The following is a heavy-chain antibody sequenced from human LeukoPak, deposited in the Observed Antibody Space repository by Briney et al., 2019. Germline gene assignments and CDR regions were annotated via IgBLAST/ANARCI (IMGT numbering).Heavy chain of an antibody. CDR3: ASRATGTGRDGFDI. CDR2: INAGNGNA. D-gene: IGHD6-13*01. CDR1: GYTFTSYA. Sequence: GASVKVSCKASGYTFTSYAMHWVRQAPGQRLEWMGWINAGNGNAKYSQKFQGRVTITRDTSASTAYMELSSLRSEDTAVYFCASRATGTGRDGFDIWGQGTMVTVSS. J-gene: IGHJ3*02. V-gene: IGHV1-3*01.